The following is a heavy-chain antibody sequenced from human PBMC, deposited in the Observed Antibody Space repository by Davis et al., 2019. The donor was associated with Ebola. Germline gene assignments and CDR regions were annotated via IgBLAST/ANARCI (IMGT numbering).Heavy chain of an antibody. CDR2: INPHNGNT. Sequence: ASVKVSCKASGYTFTNYGITWVRQAPGQGLEWMGWINPHNGNTNYAQNVQGRITMTTDTSTSTAYMEVGILRSDDTAVYYCARAQFPTTSDHWGQGTLVTVSS. CDR3: ARAQFPTTSDH. CDR1: GYTFTNYG. D-gene: IGHD1-1*01. J-gene: IGHJ4*02. V-gene: IGHV1-18*04.